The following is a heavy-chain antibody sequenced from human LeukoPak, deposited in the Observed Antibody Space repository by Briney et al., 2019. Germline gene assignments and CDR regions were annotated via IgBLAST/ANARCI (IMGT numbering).Heavy chain of an antibody. CDR2: IRSKAYGGTT. J-gene: IGHJ4*02. V-gene: IGHV3-49*03. CDR3: TRSRWGFPFDY. D-gene: IGHD3-16*01. CDR1: GFTFGDYA. Sequence: GGSLRLSCTASGFTFGDYAMSWFRQAPGKGLEWVGFIRSKAYGGTTEYAASVKGRFTISRDDSKSNAYLQMNSLKTEDTAVYYCTRSRWGFPFDYWGQGTLVTVSS.